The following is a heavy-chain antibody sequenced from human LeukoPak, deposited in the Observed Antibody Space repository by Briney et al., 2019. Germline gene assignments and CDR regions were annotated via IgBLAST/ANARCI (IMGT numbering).Heavy chain of an antibody. Sequence: REASVKVSCKASGGTFSSYAISWVRQAPGQGLEWMGWINPNSGGTNYAQKFQGWVTMTRDTSISTAYMELSRLRSDDTAVYYCARAPIPHYYGSGSYLFDYWGQGTLVTVSS. CDR1: GGTFSSYA. CDR3: ARAPIPHYYGSGSYLFDY. CDR2: INPNSGGT. J-gene: IGHJ4*02. V-gene: IGHV1-2*04. D-gene: IGHD3-10*01.